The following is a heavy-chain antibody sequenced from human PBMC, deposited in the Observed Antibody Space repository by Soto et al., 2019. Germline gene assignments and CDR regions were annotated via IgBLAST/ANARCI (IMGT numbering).Heavy chain of an antibody. CDR2: IYWDDDK. CDR3: AHKGSGWSYFNY. Sequence: QITLKESGPTLVKPTQTLTLTCTFSGFSLSTSGVGVGWIRQPPGKALEWLTLIYWDDDKRYSPSLKSRLTITKDTSKNQVVLTMTNMDPVDTATYYCAHKGSGWSYFNYWGQGTLVTVSS. D-gene: IGHD6-19*01. CDR1: GFSLSTSGVG. V-gene: IGHV2-5*02. J-gene: IGHJ4*02.